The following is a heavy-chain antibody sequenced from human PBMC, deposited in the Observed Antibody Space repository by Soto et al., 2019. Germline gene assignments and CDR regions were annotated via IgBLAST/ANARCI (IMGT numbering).Heavy chain of an antibody. CDR2: FDPEDGET. Sequence: ASVKVSCKVSGYTLTELSMHWVRQAPGKGLEWMGGFDPEDGETIYAQKFQGRVTMTEDTSTDTAYMELSSLRSEETAVYYCATVTTAMPWAAYYYYYMDVWGKGTTVTVSS. CDR3: ATVTTAMPWAAYYYYYMDV. D-gene: IGHD5-18*01. CDR1: GYTLTELS. V-gene: IGHV1-24*01. J-gene: IGHJ6*03.